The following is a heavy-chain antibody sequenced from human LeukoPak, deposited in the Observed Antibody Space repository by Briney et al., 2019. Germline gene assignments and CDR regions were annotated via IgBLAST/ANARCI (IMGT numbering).Heavy chain of an antibody. CDR2: IYPGDSDT. D-gene: IGHD4-17*01. CDR1: GYSFTSYW. J-gene: IGHJ4*02. Sequence: GESLKISCKGSGYSFTSYWIGWVRQMPGKGLEWMGIIYPGDSDTRYSPSFQGQVTISADKSISTAYLQWSSLKASDTAMYYCARPRGETTVTKDYFDYWGQGTLVTVSS. CDR3: ARPRGETTVTKDYFDY. V-gene: IGHV5-51*01.